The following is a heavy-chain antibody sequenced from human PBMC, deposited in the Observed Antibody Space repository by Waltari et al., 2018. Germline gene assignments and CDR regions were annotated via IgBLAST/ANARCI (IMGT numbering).Heavy chain of an antibody. V-gene: IGHV4-59*01. D-gene: IGHD3-3*01. Sequence: QVQLQESGPGLVKPSETLSLTCTVSGGPISSYYLSWIRQPPGKGLEWIGYIYYSGSTNYNPSLKSRVTISVDTSKNQFSLKLSSVTAADTAVYYCARDGVFGGTFDYWGQGTLVTVSS. CDR1: GGPISSYY. CDR2: IYYSGST. J-gene: IGHJ4*02. CDR3: ARDGVFGGTFDY.